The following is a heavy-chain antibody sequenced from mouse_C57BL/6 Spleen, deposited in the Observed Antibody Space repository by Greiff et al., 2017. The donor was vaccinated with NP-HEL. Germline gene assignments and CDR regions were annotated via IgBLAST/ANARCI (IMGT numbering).Heavy chain of an antibody. Sequence: QVQLKESGPELVKPGASVKISCKASGYAFSSSWMNWVKQRPGKGLEWIGRIYPGDGDTNYNGKFKGKATLTADKSSSTAYMQLSSLTSEDSAVYFCAWVPGGAMDYWGQGTSVTVSS. CDR2: IYPGDGDT. CDR1: GYAFSSSW. J-gene: IGHJ4*01. V-gene: IGHV1-82*01. CDR3: AWVPGGAMDY.